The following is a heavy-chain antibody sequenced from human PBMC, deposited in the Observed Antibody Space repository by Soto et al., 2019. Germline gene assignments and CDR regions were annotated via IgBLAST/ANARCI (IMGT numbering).Heavy chain of an antibody. V-gene: IGHV4-30-2*01. J-gene: IGHJ4*02. CDR2: IYHSGST. Sequence: TLSLTCAVSGGSISRGGYSWMWIRQPPGKGLEWIGYIYHSGSTYYNPSLKSRVTISVDRSKNQFSLKLSSVTAADTAVYYCARDSSSSGFDYWGQGTLVTVSS. D-gene: IGHD6-6*01. CDR3: ARDSSSSGFDY. CDR1: GGSISRGGYS.